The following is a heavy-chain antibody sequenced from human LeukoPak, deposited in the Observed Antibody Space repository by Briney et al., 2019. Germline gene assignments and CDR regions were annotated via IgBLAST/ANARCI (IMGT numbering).Heavy chain of an antibody. V-gene: IGHV1-8*01. Sequence: ASVKVSCKASGYTFTSYDINWVRQATGQGLEWMGWMNPNSGNTGYAQKFQGRVTMTRNTSISTAYMELSSLRSEDTAVYYCVRVMSIAAAGSNWFDPWGQETLVTVP. CDR2: MNPNSGNT. CDR3: VRVMSIAAAGSNWFDP. J-gene: IGHJ5*02. D-gene: IGHD6-13*01. CDR1: GYTFTSYD.